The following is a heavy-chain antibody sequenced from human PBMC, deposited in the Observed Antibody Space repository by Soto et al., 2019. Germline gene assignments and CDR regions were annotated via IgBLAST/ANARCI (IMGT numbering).Heavy chain of an antibody. D-gene: IGHD5-18*01. Sequence: ASVKVSCKASGYTFTSYDINWVRQATGQGLEWMGWMNPNSGNTGYAQKFQGRVTMTRNTSISTAYMELSSLRSEDTAVYYCAREVDTDSRFDPWGQGTLVTVSS. CDR2: MNPNSGNT. CDR1: GYTFTSYD. CDR3: AREVDTDSRFDP. J-gene: IGHJ5*02. V-gene: IGHV1-8*01.